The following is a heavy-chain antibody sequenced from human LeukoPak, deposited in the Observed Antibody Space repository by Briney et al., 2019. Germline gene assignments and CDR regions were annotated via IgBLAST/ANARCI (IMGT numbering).Heavy chain of an antibody. CDR3: ARENRGSRNIYYFDY. V-gene: IGHV4-30-2*01. D-gene: IGHD2-15*01. CDR2: IYHSGST. CDR1: DGSVSSGGYS. J-gene: IGHJ4*02. Sequence: SETLSLTCTVSDGSVSSGGYSWSWIRQPPGKGLEWIGYIYHSGSTYYNPSLKSRVTISVDRSKNQFSLKLSSVTAADTAVYYCARENRGSRNIYYFDYWGQGTLVTVSS.